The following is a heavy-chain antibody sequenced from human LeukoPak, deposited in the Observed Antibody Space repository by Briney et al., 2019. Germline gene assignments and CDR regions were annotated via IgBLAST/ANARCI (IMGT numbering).Heavy chain of an antibody. V-gene: IGHV3-21*01. D-gene: IGHD3-3*01. CDR2: ISSSSSYI. J-gene: IGHJ4*02. CDR1: GFTFSSYS. Sequence: GGSLRLSCAASGFTFSSYSMNWVRQAPGKGLEWVSSISSSSSYIYYADSVKGRFTISRDNAKNSLYLQMNSLRAEDTAVYYCARAPRGSGYYGGYFDYWGQGTLVTVSS. CDR3: ARAPRGSGYYGGYFDY.